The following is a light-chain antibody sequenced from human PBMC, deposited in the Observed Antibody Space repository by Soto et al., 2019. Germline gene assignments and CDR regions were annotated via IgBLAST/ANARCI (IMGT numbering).Light chain of an antibody. CDR3: ASWDDSLNGPV. CDR2: SNN. CDR1: SSNIGSNT. V-gene: IGLV1-44*01. J-gene: IGLJ2*01. Sequence: QSVLTQPPSASGTPGQRVTIYCSGSSSNIGSNTVNWYQQLPGTAPKLLISSNNQRPSGVPNRFSGSKSGTSASLAIGGLQSEDDADYYCASWDDSLNGPVFGGGTKLTVL.